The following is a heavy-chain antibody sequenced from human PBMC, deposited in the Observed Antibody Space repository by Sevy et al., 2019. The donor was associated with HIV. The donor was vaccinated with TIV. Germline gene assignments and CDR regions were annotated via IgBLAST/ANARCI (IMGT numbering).Heavy chain of an antibody. Sequence: GGYLRLSCAASGFTFSNYAMTWVRQAPGKGLEWVSTIRGSRAGTYYADSVKGRFTISRDNSKNTLYLQMNSLRAEDTALYFCGRDPVDSCSGGYSDSWGQGTLVSVSS. D-gene: IGHD5-12*01. CDR3: GRDPVDSCSGGYSDS. J-gene: IGHJ4*02. V-gene: IGHV3-23*01. CDR2: IRGSRAGT. CDR1: GFTFSNYA.